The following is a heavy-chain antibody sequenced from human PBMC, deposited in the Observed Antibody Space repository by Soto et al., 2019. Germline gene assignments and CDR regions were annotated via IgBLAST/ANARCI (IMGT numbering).Heavy chain of an antibody. CDR1: GYTFSXDT. CDR3: ACIFSGGYSYGFYYYGMDV. D-gene: IGHD5-18*01. V-gene: IGHV1-46*03. J-gene: IGHJ6*02. Sequence: ASVKGSWKAAGYTFSXDTMGWGRQAPGQGLEWMGIINPSGGSTSYAQKFQGRVTMTRDTSTSTVYMELSSLRSEDTAVYYCACIFSGGYSYGFYYYGMDVWGQGTTLTVSS. CDR2: INPSGGST.